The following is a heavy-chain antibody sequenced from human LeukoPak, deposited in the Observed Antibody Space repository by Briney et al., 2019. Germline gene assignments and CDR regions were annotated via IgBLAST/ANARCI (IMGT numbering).Heavy chain of an antibody. V-gene: IGHV4-59*12. CDR3: ARGYCSSTSCLPFDY. D-gene: IGHD2-2*01. J-gene: IGHJ4*02. CDR2: IYYSGST. Sequence: SETLSLTCTVSGGSISSYHWSWIRQPPGKGLEWIGYIYYSGSTNYNPSLKSRVTLSVDTSKNQFSLKLSSVTAADTAVYYCARGYCSSTSCLPFDYWGQGTLVTVSS. CDR1: GGSISSYH.